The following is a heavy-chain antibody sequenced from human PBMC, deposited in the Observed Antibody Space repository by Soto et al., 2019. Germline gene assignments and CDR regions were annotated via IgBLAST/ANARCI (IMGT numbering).Heavy chain of an antibody. Sequence: SETLSLTCSVSGDSISSVDYFWAWIRQPPGQALEYIGYIYKSATTYYNPSFESRVAISLDTSKSQFSLNVTSVTAADTAVYFCARGRYCLTGRCFPNWFDSWGQGTLVTVYS. CDR2: IYKSATT. V-gene: IGHV4-30-4*01. CDR1: GDSISSVDYF. CDR3: ARGRYCLTGRCFPNWFDS. D-gene: IGHD2-15*01. J-gene: IGHJ5*01.